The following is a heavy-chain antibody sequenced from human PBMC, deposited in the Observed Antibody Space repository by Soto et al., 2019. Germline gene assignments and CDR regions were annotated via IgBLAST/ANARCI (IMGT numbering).Heavy chain of an antibody. CDR2: IWYDGSNK. Sequence: GGSLRLSCAASGFTFSSYGMHWVRQAPGKGLEWVAVIWYDGSNKYYADSVKGRFTISRDNSKNTLYLQMNSLRAEDTAVYYCPKGFRIAARLARFDYWGQGTLDTVSS. J-gene: IGHJ4*02. D-gene: IGHD6-6*01. CDR1: GFTFSSYG. V-gene: IGHV3-33*06. CDR3: PKGFRIAARLARFDY.